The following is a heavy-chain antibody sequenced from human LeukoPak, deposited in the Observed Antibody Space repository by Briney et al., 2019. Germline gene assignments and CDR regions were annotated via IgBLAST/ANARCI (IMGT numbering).Heavy chain of an antibody. J-gene: IGHJ6*02. CDR2: ISGSGGST. V-gene: IGHV3-23*01. CDR1: GFTFSSYA. D-gene: IGHD3-10*01. Sequence: GGSLRLSCAASGFTFSSYAMSWVRQAPGEGLEWVSAISGSGGSTYYADSVKGRFTISRDNSKNTLYLQMNSLRAEDTAVYYCAVWFGESNYYYYGMDVWGQGTTVTVSS. CDR3: AVWFGESNYYYYGMDV.